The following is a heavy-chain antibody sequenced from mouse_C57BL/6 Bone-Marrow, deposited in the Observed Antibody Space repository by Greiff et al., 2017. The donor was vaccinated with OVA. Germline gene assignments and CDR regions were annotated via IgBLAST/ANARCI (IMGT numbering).Heavy chain of an antibody. CDR2: INPSSGYT. J-gene: IGHJ2*01. D-gene: IGHD6-1*01. CDR3: ARSAPSGSFDY. Sequence: VQLQQSGAELVRPGASVKMSCKASGYTFTSYSMHWVKQRPGQGLEWIGYINPSSGYTKYNQKFKDKATLTADKSSSTAYMQLSSLTSEDSAVYCCARSAPSGSFDYWGQGTTLTVSS. V-gene: IGHV1-4*01. CDR1: GYTFTSYS.